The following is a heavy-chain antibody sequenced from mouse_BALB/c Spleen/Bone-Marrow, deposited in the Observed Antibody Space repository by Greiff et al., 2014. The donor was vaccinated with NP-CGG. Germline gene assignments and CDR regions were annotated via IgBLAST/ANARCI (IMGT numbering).Heavy chain of an antibody. CDR3: ARHVGNPYAMDY. CDR2: ISNGGGST. D-gene: IGHD3-1*01. CDR1: GFTFSSYT. V-gene: IGHV5-12-2*01. Sequence: VQLKESGGGLVQPGGSLKLSCAASGFTFSSYTMSWVRQTPEKRLEWVAYISNGGGSTYYPDTVKGRLTISRDNAKNILYLQMSSLKSEDTAMYYCARHVGNPYAMDYWGQGTSVTVSS. J-gene: IGHJ4*01.